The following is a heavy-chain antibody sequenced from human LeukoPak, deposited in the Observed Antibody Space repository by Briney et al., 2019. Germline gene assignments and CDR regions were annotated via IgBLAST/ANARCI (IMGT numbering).Heavy chain of an antibody. Sequence: PGGSLRLSCVASGFTFNNHDMSWVRQAPGKGLEWVSGISGNGGITYYADSVKGRFTISRDNSDDTLYLQMNSLRADDTGVYYCALASRSGWRGVLDSWGQGILVTVSS. CDR3: ALASRSGWRGVLDS. CDR2: ISGNGGIT. D-gene: IGHD6-19*01. J-gene: IGHJ4*02. CDR1: GFTFNNHD. V-gene: IGHV3-23*01.